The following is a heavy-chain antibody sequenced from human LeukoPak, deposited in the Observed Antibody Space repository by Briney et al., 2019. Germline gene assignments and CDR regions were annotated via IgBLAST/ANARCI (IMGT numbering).Heavy chain of an antibody. CDR1: GGSMRTPSHY. D-gene: IGHD2-2*01. CDR3: ARRNTVIADTMPLNAFDV. CDR2: MFYSVST. J-gene: IGHJ3*01. V-gene: IGHV4-39*01. Sequence: SETLSLTCTVSGGSMRTPSHYWAWLRQPPGQGLEWIGRMFYSVSTYYNPSLRSRVTISGDTSTNQISLTLTSLPGADTAVYYCARRNTVIADTMPLNAFDVWGQGTMVTVS.